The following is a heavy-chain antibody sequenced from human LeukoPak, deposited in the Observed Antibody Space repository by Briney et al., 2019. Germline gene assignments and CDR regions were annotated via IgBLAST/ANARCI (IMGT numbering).Heavy chain of an antibody. CDR2: ISDSGGRT. V-gene: IGHV3-23*01. J-gene: IGHJ4*02. CDR1: GLTFSNYA. Sequence: GGSLRLSCAASGLTFSNYAMTWVRQAPGKGLEWVSAISDSGGRTYYADSVKGRFTISRDASKNTVYLQMNSLRAEDTAVYYCAKSGSCDSWGQGTLVTVSS. CDR3: AKSGSCDS.